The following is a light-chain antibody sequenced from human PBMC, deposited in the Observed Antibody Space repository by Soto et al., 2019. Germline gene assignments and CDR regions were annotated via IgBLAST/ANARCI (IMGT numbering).Light chain of an antibody. CDR3: QQRSNWTLT. V-gene: IGKV3D-20*02. CDR2: GAS. Sequence: EIVLTQSPGTLSLSPGASATLSCRASQSVSNNYLAWYKQKPGQAPRLLIYGASNRATGIPDRFSGSGSGTDFTLTISRLEPEDFAVYDCQQRSNWTLTFGGGTKVDI. J-gene: IGKJ4*01. CDR1: QSVSNNY.